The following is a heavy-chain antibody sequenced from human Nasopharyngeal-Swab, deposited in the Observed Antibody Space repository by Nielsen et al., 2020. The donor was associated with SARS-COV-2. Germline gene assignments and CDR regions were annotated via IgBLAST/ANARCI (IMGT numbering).Heavy chain of an antibody. CDR2: IKSKTDGGTT. CDR1: GFTFSNAW. CDR3: TTGSNSGWEHYFDY. V-gene: IGHV3-15*01. J-gene: IGHJ4*02. D-gene: IGHD6-19*01. Sequence: GGSLRLSCAASGFTFSNAWMSWVRQAPGKGLEWVGRIKSKTDGGTTDYAAPVKGRFTISRDDSKNTLYLQMNSLKTEDTAVYYCTTGSNSGWEHYFDYWGQGTLVTVSS.